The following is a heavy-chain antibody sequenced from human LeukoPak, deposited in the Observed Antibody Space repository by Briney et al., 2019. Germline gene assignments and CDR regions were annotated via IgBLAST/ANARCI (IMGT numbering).Heavy chain of an antibody. V-gene: IGHV1-18*01. D-gene: IGHD3-22*01. CDR3: ARLPSQWLLPYYFDY. J-gene: IGHJ4*02. CDR1: GYTFTSYG. CDR2: ISAYNGNT. Sequence: ASVEVSCKASGYTFTSYGISWVRQAPGQGLEWMGWISAYNGNTNYAQKLQGRVTMTTDTSTSTAYMELRSLRSDDTAVYYCARLPSQWLLPYYFDYWGQGTLVTVSS.